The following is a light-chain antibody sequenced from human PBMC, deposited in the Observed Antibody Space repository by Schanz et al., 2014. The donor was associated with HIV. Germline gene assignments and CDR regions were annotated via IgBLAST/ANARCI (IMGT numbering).Light chain of an antibody. Sequence: QSVLTQPPSVSGAPGQRVTISCTGSRSNIGAGYAVHWYQQLPGTAPKLLIYGNSNRPSGVPDRISASKSGTSASLAITGLQAEDEADYYCGSYTGSNQGVFGGGTKLTVL. CDR1: RSNIGAGYA. CDR2: GNS. J-gene: IGLJ3*02. CDR3: GSYTGSNQGV. V-gene: IGLV1-40*01.